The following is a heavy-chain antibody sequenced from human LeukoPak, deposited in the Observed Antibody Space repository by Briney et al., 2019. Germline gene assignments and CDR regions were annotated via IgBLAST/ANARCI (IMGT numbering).Heavy chain of an antibody. D-gene: IGHD5-24*01. Sequence: SETLSLTCTVSGGSISSGDYYWSWIRQPPGKGLEWIGYIYYSGSTYYNPSLKSRVIISVDTSKNQFSLKLSSVTAADTAVYYCARGRDGYNFHPDYWGQGTLVTVSS. V-gene: IGHV4-30-4*08. CDR3: ARGRDGYNFHPDY. CDR1: GGSISSGDYY. CDR2: IYYSGST. J-gene: IGHJ4*02.